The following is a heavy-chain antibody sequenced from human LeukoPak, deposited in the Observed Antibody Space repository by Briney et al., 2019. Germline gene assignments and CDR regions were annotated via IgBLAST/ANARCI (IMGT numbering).Heavy chain of an antibody. Sequence: SETLSLTCAVYGGSFSGYYWSWIRQPPGKGLEWIGEINHSGSTNYNPSLKSRVTISVDTSKNQFSLKLSSVTAADTAVYYCARRGAYCSSTSCLRRFVWFDPWGQGTLVTVSS. CDR1: GGSFSGYY. CDR3: ARRGAYCSSTSCLRRFVWFDP. J-gene: IGHJ5*02. D-gene: IGHD2-2*01. V-gene: IGHV4-34*01. CDR2: INHSGST.